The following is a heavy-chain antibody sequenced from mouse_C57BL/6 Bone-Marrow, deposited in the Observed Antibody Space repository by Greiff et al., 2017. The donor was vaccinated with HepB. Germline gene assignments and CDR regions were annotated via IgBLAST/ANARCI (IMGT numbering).Heavy chain of an antibody. CDR2: IYPRSGNT. D-gene: IGHD1-1*01. V-gene: IGHV1-81*01. J-gene: IGHJ2*01. CDR1: GYTFTSYG. Sequence: QVQLQQSGAELARPGASVKLSCKASGYTFTSYGISWVKQRTGQGLEWIGEIYPRSGNTYHNEKFKGKDTLTADKSSSTAYMELRSLTSEDSAVYFFARAVEYYGSSYWGQGTTLTVSS. CDR3: ARAVEYYGSSY.